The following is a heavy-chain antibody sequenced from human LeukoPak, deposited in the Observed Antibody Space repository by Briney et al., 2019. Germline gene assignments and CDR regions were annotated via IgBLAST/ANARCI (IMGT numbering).Heavy chain of an antibody. V-gene: IGHV1-2*02. D-gene: IGHD2-15*01. CDR3: ARGGPVGGLYYFDY. J-gene: IGHJ4*02. CDR2: INPNSGGT. CDR1: GYTFTSYG. Sequence: GASVKVSCKASGYTFTSYGISWVRQAPGQGLEWMGWINPNSGGTNYAQKFQGRVTMTRDTSISTAYMELSRLRSDDTAVYYCARGGPVGGLYYFDYWGQGTLVTVPS.